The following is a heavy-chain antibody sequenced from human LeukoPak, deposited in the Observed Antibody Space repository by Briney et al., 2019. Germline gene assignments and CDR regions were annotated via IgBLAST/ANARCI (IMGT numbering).Heavy chain of an antibody. J-gene: IGHJ4*02. V-gene: IGHV3-23*01. CDR3: ANSVVPAASLDY. CDR2: ISGSGGST. D-gene: IGHD2-2*01. Sequence: GGSLRLSCAASGFTFSSYGMNWVRQAPGKGLEWVSDISGSGGSTYYADSVKGRFTISRDNSKNTLYLQMNSLRAEDTAVYYCANSVVPAASLDYWGQGTLVTVSS. CDR1: GFTFSSYG.